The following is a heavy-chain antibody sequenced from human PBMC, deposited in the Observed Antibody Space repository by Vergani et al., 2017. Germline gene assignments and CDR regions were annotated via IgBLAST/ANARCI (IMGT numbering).Heavy chain of an antibody. V-gene: IGHV3-53*04. CDR1: GFTVSSNY. CDR2: IYSGGST. D-gene: IGHD1-26*01. J-gene: IGHJ4*02. Sequence: EVQLVESGGGLVQPGGSLRLSCAASGFTVSSNYMSWVRQAPGKGLEWVSVIYSGGSTYYADSVKGRFTISRDNSKNSLYLQMNSLRTEDTALYYCAKSGSYGYYFDYWGQGTLVTVSS. CDR3: AKSGSYGYYFDY.